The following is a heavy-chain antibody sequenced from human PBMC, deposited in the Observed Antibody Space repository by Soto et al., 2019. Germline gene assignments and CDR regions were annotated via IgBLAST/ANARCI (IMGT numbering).Heavy chain of an antibody. CDR3: VVAHEDEVGGQLEY. CDR2: IYYSGRT. D-gene: IGHD2-15*01. Sequence: QMQLQESGPGLVKPSQTLSLTCTVSGGSIRSGGHYWTWIRQLPGQGLEWIGYIYYSGRTYYSPFRKPRITKSVNTSKNQVSMRLSTATTAETAVYYGVVAHEDEVGGQLEYWGQGALVTDTS. CDR1: GGSIRSGGHY. V-gene: IGHV4-31*03. J-gene: IGHJ4*02.